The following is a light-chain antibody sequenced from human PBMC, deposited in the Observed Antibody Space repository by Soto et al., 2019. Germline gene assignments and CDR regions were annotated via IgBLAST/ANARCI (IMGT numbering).Light chain of an antibody. V-gene: IGKV1-39*01. CDR2: AAS. J-gene: IGKJ5*01. CDR1: QSITNY. CDR3: QQSDSTPPIT. Sequence: DIQMTQSPSSLSASVGDRVTITCRASQSITNYLNWYQQKPGEAPKLLIYAASSLQSGVPSRFSGSGSGTDFTLTISSLQPEDFATYYCQQSDSTPPITFGQGTRLEIK.